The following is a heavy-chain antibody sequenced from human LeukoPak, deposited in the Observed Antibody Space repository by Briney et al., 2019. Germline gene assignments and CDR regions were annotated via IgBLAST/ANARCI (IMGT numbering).Heavy chain of an antibody. CDR2: IKTDGRQI. V-gene: IGHV3-7*04. D-gene: IGHD1-26*01. Sequence: GGSLRLSCAASGIIFSDHWMTWVRQALGKGLEWVATIKTDGRQIYYVDSVKGRFTISRDNAKNSLFLQMNSLRAEDTAIYFGVRGGGWEMDYWGQGTLATVSS. J-gene: IGHJ4*02. CDR1: GIIFSDHW. CDR3: VRGGGWEMDY.